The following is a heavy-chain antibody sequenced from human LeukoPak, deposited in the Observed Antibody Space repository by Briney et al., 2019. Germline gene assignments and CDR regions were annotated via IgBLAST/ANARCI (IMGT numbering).Heavy chain of an antibody. D-gene: IGHD3-22*01. CDR3: ARGSYDSSGYYLIPYYYYYYMDV. CDR1: DNSISSAYY. Sequence: ASETLSLTCTVSDNSISSAYYWAWIRQPPGKGLEWIGSIYYSGSTYYNPSLKSRVTISVDMSKNQFSLKLSSVTAADTAVYYCARGSYDSSGYYLIPYYYYYYMDVWGKGTTVTVSS. J-gene: IGHJ6*03. CDR2: IYYSGST. V-gene: IGHV4-38-2*02.